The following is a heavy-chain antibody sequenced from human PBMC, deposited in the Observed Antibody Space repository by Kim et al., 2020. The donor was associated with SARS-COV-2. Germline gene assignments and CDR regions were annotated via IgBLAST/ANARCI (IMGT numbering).Heavy chain of an antibody. CDR3: ARKPQVVPAASGGVVQGPPSTKRNYYYYYMDV. CDR1: GGSFSGYY. V-gene: IGHV4-34*01. D-gene: IGHD2-2*01. J-gene: IGHJ6*03. Sequence: SETLSLTCAVYGGSFSGYYWSWIRQPPGKGLEWIGEINHSGSTNYNPSLKSRVTISVDTSKNQFSLKLSSVTAADTAVYYCARKPQVVPAASGGVVQGPPSTKRNYYYYYMDVWGKGTTVTVSS. CDR2: INHSGST.